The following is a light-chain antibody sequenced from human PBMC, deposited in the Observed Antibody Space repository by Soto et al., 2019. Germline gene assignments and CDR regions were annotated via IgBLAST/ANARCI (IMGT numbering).Light chain of an antibody. V-gene: IGKV3-11*01. CDR3: QQRSNWPSIT. CDR2: DAS. J-gene: IGKJ5*01. Sequence: EIVLTQSPATLSLSPGERATLPCRASQSVSSHLAWYQQKPGQAPRLLIYDASNRATGIPARFSGSGSGTDFTLTISSLEPEDFAVYYCQQRSNWPSITFGQGTRLEIK. CDR1: QSVSSH.